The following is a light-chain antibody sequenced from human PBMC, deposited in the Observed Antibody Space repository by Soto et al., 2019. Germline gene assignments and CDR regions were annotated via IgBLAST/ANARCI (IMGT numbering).Light chain of an antibody. CDR3: QQIYSAPLT. J-gene: IGKJ4*01. CDR2: AAS. V-gene: IGKV1-39*01. Sequence: DIPMTQSPSSLSVSVGDRVTITCRASQSITTYLNWYRQKPGKAPKLLIYAASSLQSGVPSRFSGSGSETEFTLSISSLQPEDFATYFCQQIYSAPLTFGGGTKVEIK. CDR1: QSITTY.